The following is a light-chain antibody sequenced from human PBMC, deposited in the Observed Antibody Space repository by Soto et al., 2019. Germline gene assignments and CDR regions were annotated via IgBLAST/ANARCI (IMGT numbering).Light chain of an antibody. J-gene: IGKJ2*01. CDR3: QQYGSSPSYT. CDR2: GAS. Sequence: EIVLTQSPGTLSLSPGERATLSCRASQSLSSSNLAWYQQKPGQAPRLLIYGASSRATGIPDRFSGSGSGTDFTLTISRLEPEDFAVYYCQQYGSSPSYTFGQGTKLKIK. V-gene: IGKV3-20*01. CDR1: QSLSSSN.